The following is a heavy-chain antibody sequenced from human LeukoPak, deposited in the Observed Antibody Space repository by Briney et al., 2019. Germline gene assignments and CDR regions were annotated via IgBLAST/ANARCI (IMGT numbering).Heavy chain of an antibody. CDR1: GFTFSNYW. V-gene: IGHV3-74*01. CDR3: ARDDYSSADY. CDR2: VNRDGSST. Sequence: PGGSLRLSWAASGFTFSNYWMHWVRQPPGKGLVWVSLVNRDGSSTYYADSVKGRFAISGDNAKNTMYLQTNSLRAEDTAVYFCARDDYSSADYWGQGTLVTVSS. D-gene: IGHD6-25*01. J-gene: IGHJ4*02.